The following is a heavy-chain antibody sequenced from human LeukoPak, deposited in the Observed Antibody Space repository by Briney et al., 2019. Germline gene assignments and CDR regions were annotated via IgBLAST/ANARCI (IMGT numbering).Heavy chain of an antibody. CDR2: IRYDGSNK. CDR3: AKPLAGYSSAFDY. V-gene: IGHV3-30*02. D-gene: IGHD5-18*01. Sequence: GGSLRLSCAASGFTFSNYGVHWVRQAPGKGLEWVAFIRYDGSNKYYADSVKGRFTISRDNSKNTRYLQMDSLRAEDTALYYCAKPLAGYSSAFDYWGQGTLVTVSS. J-gene: IGHJ4*02. CDR1: GFTFSNYG.